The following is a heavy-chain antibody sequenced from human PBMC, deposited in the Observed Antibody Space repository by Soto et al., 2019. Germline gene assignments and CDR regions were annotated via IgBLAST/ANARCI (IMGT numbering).Heavy chain of an antibody. Sequence: EVQLVESGGGFVQPGGSLRLSCAASGFTFSNYGMNWVRQSPGKGLEWVSYIGGNGESIYYADSVRGRFTISRDNAKDSLHLQINSLRDEDTAVYHCARDLWETAERDVDYWGQGTLVTVSS. D-gene: IGHD5-18*01. V-gene: IGHV3-48*02. CDR2: IGGNGESI. CDR3: ARDLWETAERDVDY. J-gene: IGHJ4*02. CDR1: GFTFSNYG.